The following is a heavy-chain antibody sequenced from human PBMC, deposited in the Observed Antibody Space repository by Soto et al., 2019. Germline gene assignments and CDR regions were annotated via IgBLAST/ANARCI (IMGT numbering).Heavy chain of an antibody. Sequence: PGGSLRLSCAASGLTFSSYAMHWVRQAPGKGLEWVAVISYDGSNKYYADSVKGRFTISRDNSKNTLYLQMNSLRAEDTAVYYCARVLESGWLVRNYYYYYGMGVWSQGTTVTVSS. J-gene: IGHJ6*02. D-gene: IGHD6-19*01. CDR2: ISYDGSNK. CDR1: GLTFSSYA. V-gene: IGHV3-30-3*01. CDR3: ARVLESGWLVRNYYYYYGMGV.